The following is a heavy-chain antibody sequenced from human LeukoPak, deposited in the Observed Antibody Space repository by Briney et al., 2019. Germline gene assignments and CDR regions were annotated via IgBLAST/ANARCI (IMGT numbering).Heavy chain of an antibody. Sequence: ASVKVSCKASGYTFTSYAISWVRQAPGQGLEWMGWISAYNGNTNYAQKLQGRVTMTTDTSTSTAYMELRSLRSDDTAVYYCARVISDPNYYYYYYMDVWGKGTTVTVSS. J-gene: IGHJ6*03. V-gene: IGHV1-18*01. CDR1: GYTFTSYA. CDR2: ISAYNGNT. D-gene: IGHD2-15*01. CDR3: ARVISDPNYYYYYYMDV.